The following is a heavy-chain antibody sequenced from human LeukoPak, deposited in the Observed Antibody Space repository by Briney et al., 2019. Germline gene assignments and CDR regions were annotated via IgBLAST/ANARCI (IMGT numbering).Heavy chain of an antibody. V-gene: IGHV3-30*02. CDR1: GFTFRSYV. D-gene: IGHD3-10*01. J-gene: IGHJ6*03. Sequence: GGSLRLSCAASGFTFRSYVMHWVRQAPGKGLEWVAFIRYDGSDKYYADSVKGRFTISRDNSKNTPYLQMNSLRAEDTAIYYCAKDGLGGFGDYMDVWGKGTTVTISS. CDR2: IRYDGSDK. CDR3: AKDGLGGFGDYMDV.